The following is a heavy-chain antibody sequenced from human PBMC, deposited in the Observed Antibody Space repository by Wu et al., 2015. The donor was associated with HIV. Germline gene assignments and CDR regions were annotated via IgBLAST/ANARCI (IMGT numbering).Heavy chain of an antibody. V-gene: IGHV1-58*03. CDR2: IVVGSGNT. Sequence: MQSGTELKKPGASVKVSCKVSGYIFNQYGLHWVRQAPGQRPEWIGWIVVGSGNTHHAQRFQERVTITRDMSTSTVYMELSSLRSEDTAIYYCAARYPGSGSYYYYYYGMDVWGQGTTVTVSS. CDR3: AARYPGSGSYYYYYYGMDV. J-gene: IGHJ6*02. D-gene: IGHD3-10*01. CDR1: GYIFNQYG.